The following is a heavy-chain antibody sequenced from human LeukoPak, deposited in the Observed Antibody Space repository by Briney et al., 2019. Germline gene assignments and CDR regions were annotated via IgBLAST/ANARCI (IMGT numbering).Heavy chain of an antibody. Sequence: SGTLSLTCAVSGGSISGTNWWSWVRQPPGKGLVWIGEIYHSGSTNYNPSLKSRVTKSVDKSKNQFSLKLTSVTAADTAVYYCARNYGDNNFDYWGQGTLVTVSS. CDR3: ARNYGDNNFDY. CDR2: IYHSGST. J-gene: IGHJ4*02. V-gene: IGHV4-4*02. CDR1: GGSISGTNW. D-gene: IGHD4-17*01.